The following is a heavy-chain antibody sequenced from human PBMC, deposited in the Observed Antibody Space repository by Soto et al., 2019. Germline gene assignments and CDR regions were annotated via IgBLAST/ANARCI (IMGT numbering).Heavy chain of an antibody. V-gene: IGHV1-69*01. CDR2: IIPIFGTA. Sequence: QVQLVQSGAEVKKPGSSAKVSCKASGGTFSSYAISWVRQAPGQGLEWMGGIIPIFGTANYAQKFQGRVTITADESTSTTYMELSSLRSEDTAVYYCARDDSSAMATIYPLISWGQGTLVTVSS. CDR1: GGTFSSYA. CDR3: ARDDSSAMATIYPLIS. J-gene: IGHJ5*02. D-gene: IGHD5-12*01.